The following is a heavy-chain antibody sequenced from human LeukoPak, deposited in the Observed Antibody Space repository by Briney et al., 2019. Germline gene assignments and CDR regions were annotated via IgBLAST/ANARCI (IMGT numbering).Heavy chain of an antibody. CDR1: GFTFSSYA. CDR3: ARAAATGAASFYYMDV. V-gene: IGHV3-64*01. CDR2: ISSNGGRT. D-gene: IGHD1-26*01. J-gene: IGHJ6*03. Sequence: GGSLRLSCAASGFTFSSYAFHWVRQAPGKGLEYVSAISSNGGRTHYANSVKGRFSISRDNSKNTLYLQMGSLRTEDMGVYYCARAAATGAASFYYMDVWGKGTTVTVSS.